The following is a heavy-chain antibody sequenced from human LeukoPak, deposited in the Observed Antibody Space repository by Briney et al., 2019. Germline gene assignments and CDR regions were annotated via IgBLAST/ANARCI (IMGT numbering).Heavy chain of an antibody. CDR3: ARHGTVVTTSRPTKSFDC. J-gene: IGHJ4*02. CDR1: GGSINSDTYY. V-gene: IGHV4-39*01. CDR2: MYYSGST. D-gene: IGHD2-21*02. Sequence: SETLSFSCTVSGGSINSDTYYWGWIRQPPGKGLEWIGSMYYSGSTYYNPSLKSRVTISVDTSKNQFSLKLISVTAADTAVYYCARHGTVVTTSRPTKSFDCWGQGTLVTVSS.